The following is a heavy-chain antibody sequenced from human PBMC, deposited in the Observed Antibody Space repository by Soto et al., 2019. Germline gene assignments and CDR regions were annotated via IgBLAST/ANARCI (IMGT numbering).Heavy chain of an antibody. Sequence: GASVKVSCKASGYTFTSCGISWVRQAPGQGHEWMGWISAYNGNTNYAQKLQGRVTMTTDTSTSTAYMELRSLRSDDTAVYYCAREVLVGTYDFWSGYYLGYFDYWGQGTLVTVSS. CDR2: ISAYNGNT. CDR1: GYTFTSCG. J-gene: IGHJ4*02. V-gene: IGHV1-18*01. D-gene: IGHD3-3*01. CDR3: AREVLVGTYDFWSGYYLGYFDY.